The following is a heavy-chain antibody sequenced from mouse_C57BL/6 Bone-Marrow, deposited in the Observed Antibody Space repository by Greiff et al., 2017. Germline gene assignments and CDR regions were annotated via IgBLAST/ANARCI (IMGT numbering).Heavy chain of an antibody. CDR1: GFTFSDAW. V-gene: IGHV6-6*01. CDR3: TRCWGYPFAY. D-gene: IGHD2-2*01. J-gene: IGHJ3*01. CDR2: IRNKANNHAT. Sequence: EVQGVESGGGLVQPGGSMKLSCAASGFTFSDAWMDWVRQSPEKGLEWVAEIRNKANNHATYYAESVKGRFTISRDDSKSSVYLQMNSLRAEDTGIYYCTRCWGYPFAYWGQGTLVTVSA.